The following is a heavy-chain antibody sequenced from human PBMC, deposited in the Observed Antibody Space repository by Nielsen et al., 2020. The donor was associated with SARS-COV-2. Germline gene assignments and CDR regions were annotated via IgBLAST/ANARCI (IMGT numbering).Heavy chain of an antibody. V-gene: IGHV1-69*04. CDR1: GGTFSSYA. Sequence: SVKVSCKASGGTFSSYAISWVRQAPGQGLEWMGRIIPILGIANYAQKFQGRVTITADKSTSTAYMELSSLRSEDTAVYYCARDLGEITFGGVIVSWGQGTLVTSPQ. D-gene: IGHD3-16*02. CDR3: ARDLGEITFGGVIVS. CDR2: IIPILGIA. J-gene: IGHJ4*02.